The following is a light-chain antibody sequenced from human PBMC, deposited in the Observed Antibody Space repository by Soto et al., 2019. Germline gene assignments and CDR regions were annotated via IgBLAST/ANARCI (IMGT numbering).Light chain of an antibody. CDR1: SSDVGGYKY. CDR2: DVF. Sequence: QSVLTQPRSVSGSPGQSVTISCTGSSSDVGGYKYVSWYQQYPGKAPKLMIYDVFKRPSGVPDRFSGSKSGNTASLTISGLQAEDEADYYCCSYAASSLVVFGGGTKLTVL. J-gene: IGLJ2*01. V-gene: IGLV2-11*01. CDR3: CSYAASSLVV.